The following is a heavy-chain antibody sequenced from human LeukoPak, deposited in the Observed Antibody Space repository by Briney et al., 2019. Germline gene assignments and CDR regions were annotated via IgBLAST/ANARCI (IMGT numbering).Heavy chain of an antibody. V-gene: IGHV3-30*18. CDR3: AKTGNYNWNGFDY. J-gene: IGHJ4*02. CDR1: RFTFSNYG. CDR2: ISYDGSNK. D-gene: IGHD1-20*01. Sequence: PPGRSLRLSCAASRFTFSNYGMHWVRQAPGKGLEWVAIISYDGSNKYYADSVKGRFTISRDNSKNTLYLQMNSLRVEDSAVYCCAKTGNYNWNGFDYWGQGTLVTVSS.